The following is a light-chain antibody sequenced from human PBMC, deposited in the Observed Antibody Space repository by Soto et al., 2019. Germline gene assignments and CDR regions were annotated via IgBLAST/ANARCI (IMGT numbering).Light chain of an antibody. CDR1: QSIDFY. Sequence: IQVTQSPSSLSASVGDTVIITCRTSQSIDFYLNWYEHRPGRAPKLLIYSSSALQSGVSSRFLGGGSGTHFTLTISSLQPEDSGTYYSQQSSSPPLSFGGGTKVQIK. J-gene: IGKJ4*01. CDR3: QQSSSPPLS. CDR2: SSS. V-gene: IGKV1-39*01.